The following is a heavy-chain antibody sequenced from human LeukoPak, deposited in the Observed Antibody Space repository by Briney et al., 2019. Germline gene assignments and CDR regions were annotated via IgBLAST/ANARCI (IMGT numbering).Heavy chain of an antibody. CDR3: ARLRFFRDYYYGMDV. V-gene: IGHV1-18*01. J-gene: IGHJ6*02. CDR1: GYTFTSYG. D-gene: IGHD3-3*01. Sequence: ASVKVSCKASGYTFTSYGISWVRQAPGQGLEWMGWISAYNGNTNYAQKLQGRVTMTTDTSTSTAYMELRSLRSDDTAVYYCARLRFFRDYYYGMDVWGQGTTVTVSS. CDR2: ISAYNGNT.